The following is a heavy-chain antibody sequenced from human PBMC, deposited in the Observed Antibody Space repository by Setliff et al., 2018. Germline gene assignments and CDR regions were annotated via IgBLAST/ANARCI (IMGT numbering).Heavy chain of an antibody. V-gene: IGHV3-23*01. Sequence: PGGSLRLSCAASGFTFSSYAMTWVRQAPGKGLEWVSAISGSGDATYYADSVKGRFTISRDNSKNTLYLQMNSLRAEDTAIYYCAKGNNWSYVPGDYFDFWGQGTLVTVSS. CDR3: AKGNNWSYVPGDYFDF. D-gene: IGHD1-7*01. CDR1: GFTFSSYA. J-gene: IGHJ4*02. CDR2: ISGSGDAT.